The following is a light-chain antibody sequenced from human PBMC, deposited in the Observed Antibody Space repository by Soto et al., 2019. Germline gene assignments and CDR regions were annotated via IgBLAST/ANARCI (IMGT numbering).Light chain of an antibody. CDR3: QQYNNYLA. V-gene: IGKV1-5*03. CDR2: KAS. Sequence: DIPMTQSPSTLSASVGDRVTITCRASQTISSWLAWYQQKPGKAPKLLIYKASTLQSGVPSRFSGSGSGTEFTLTITSLQPDDFATYYCQQYNNYLAFGQGTKVEIK. J-gene: IGKJ1*01. CDR1: QTISSW.